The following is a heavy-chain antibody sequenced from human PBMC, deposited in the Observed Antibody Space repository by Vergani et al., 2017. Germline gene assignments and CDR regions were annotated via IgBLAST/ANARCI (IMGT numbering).Heavy chain of an antibody. V-gene: IGHV4-4*03. CDR3: ATIGYRRWGYYFDY. CDR2: ICHTEDT. Sequence: QVQLQESGPGLVKPPGTLSLTCAVSGDSISSNNCWTWVRQPPGKGLEWIGEICHTEDTKYSPSLKSRVTVSVDESRNFFSLRLNSVTAADTAVYYCATIGYRRWGYYFDYWGQGILVTVSS. D-gene: IGHD2-2*02. CDR1: GDSISSNNC. J-gene: IGHJ4*02.